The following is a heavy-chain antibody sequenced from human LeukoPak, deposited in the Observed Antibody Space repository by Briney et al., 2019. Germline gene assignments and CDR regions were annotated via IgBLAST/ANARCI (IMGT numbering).Heavy chain of an antibody. J-gene: IGHJ3*02. CDR3: ARLITGTTTAFDI. Sequence: SETLSLTCAVYGGSFSGYYWSWIRQPPGKGLEWIGEINHSGSTNYNPSLKSRLSISVDTSKNQFSLKLSSVTAADTAVYYCARLITGTTTAFDIWGQGTMVTVSS. V-gene: IGHV4-34*01. D-gene: IGHD1-7*01. CDR2: INHSGST. CDR1: GGSFSGYY.